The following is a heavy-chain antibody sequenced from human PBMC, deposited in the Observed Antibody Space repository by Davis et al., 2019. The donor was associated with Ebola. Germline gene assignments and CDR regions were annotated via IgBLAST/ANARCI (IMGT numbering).Heavy chain of an antibody. D-gene: IGHD2-2*01. V-gene: IGHV3-23*01. J-gene: IGHJ6*03. CDR3: AKGGPGIVVVPAARRYMDV. CDR1: GFTFSSYA. Sequence: GESLKISCAASGFTFSSYAMSWVRQAPGKGLEWVSAISGSGGSTYYADSVKGRFTISRDNSKNTLYLQMNSLRAEDTAVYYCAKGGPGIVVVPAARRYMDVWGKGTTVTVSS. CDR2: ISGSGGST.